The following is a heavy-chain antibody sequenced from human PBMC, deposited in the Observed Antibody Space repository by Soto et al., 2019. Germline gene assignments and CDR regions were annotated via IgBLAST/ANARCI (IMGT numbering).Heavy chain of an antibody. CDR2: IGTAGDT. V-gene: IGHV3-13*01. J-gene: IGHJ3*02. CDR3: ARADTSDAFDI. Sequence: PVGSLRLSCAASGFTFSSYDMHWVRQATGKGLEWVSAIGTAGDTYYPGSVKGRFTISRENAKNSLYLQMNSLRAGDTAVYYCARADTSDAFDIWGQGTMVTVSS. CDR1: GFTFSSYD.